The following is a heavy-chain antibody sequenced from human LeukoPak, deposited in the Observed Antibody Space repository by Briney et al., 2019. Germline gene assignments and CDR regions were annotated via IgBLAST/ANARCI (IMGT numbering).Heavy chain of an antibody. Sequence: VXXSCKXXGYTFTXYYMHWVRQAPGRGLEWMGIINPSGGSTSYAQEFQGRVTMTRDTSTSTVYMELSSLRSEDTAVYYCARATPGAIGMDVWGQGTTVTVSS. V-gene: IGHV1-46*01. J-gene: IGHJ6*02. CDR3: ARATPGAIGMDV. CDR2: INPSGGST. CDR1: GYTFTXYY. D-gene: IGHD1-14*01.